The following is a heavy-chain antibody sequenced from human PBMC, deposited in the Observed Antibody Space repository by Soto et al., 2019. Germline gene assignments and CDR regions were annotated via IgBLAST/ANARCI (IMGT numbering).Heavy chain of an antibody. CDR3: ARDRGGSYYDY. CDR2: ISSGSNTT. CDR1: GFTFSIYS. D-gene: IGHD1-26*01. Sequence: EVQLVESGGGLVQPGGSLRLSCAASGFTFSIYSMNWVRQAPGKGLEWVSYISSGSNTTYYADSVKGRFTISRDNAKTSLYLQMNSLRVEDTAVYYCARDRGGSYYDYWGQGTLVTVSS. V-gene: IGHV3-48*01. J-gene: IGHJ4*02.